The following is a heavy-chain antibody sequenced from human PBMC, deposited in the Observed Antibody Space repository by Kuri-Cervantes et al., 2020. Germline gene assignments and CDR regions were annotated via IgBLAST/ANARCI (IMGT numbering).Heavy chain of an antibody. CDR1: GGTFSNSA. J-gene: IGHJ4*02. Sequence: SVKVSCKASGGTFSNSAISWVRQARGQGLEWMGGIIPILGSTKYAQNFQGRLTISADEPTSTAYMELRSLRSDDTAVYYCARDNGPMVQGVIYWGQGALVTVSS. CDR3: ARDNGPMVQGVIY. D-gene: IGHD3-10*01. CDR2: IIPILGST. V-gene: IGHV1-69*13.